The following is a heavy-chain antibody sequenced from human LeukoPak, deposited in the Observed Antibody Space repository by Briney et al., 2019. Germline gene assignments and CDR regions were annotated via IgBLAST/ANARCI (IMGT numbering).Heavy chain of an antibody. J-gene: IGHJ6*03. Sequence: PSETLSLTCTVSGGSISSSSYYWGWIRQPPGKGLEWIGSIYYSGSTYYNPSLKSRVTISVDTSKNQFSLKLSSVTAADTAVYYCARTVAGTSYYYYYYMDVWGKGTTVTISS. D-gene: IGHD6-19*01. CDR2: IYYSGST. CDR1: GGSISSSSYY. CDR3: ARTVAGTSYYYYYYMDV. V-gene: IGHV4-39*07.